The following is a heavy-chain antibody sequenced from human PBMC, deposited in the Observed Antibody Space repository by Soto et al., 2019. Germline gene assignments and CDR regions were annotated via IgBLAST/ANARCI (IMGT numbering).Heavy chain of an antibody. Sequence: ASVKVSCKASGYTFTGYYMHWVRQAPGQGLEWMGWINPNSGGTNYAQKFQGRVTMTRDTSISTAYMELSRLRSDDTAVYYCARDQYYYDSSGYSLAEYFQHWGQGTLVTVS. D-gene: IGHD3-22*01. CDR3: ARDQYYYDSSGYSLAEYFQH. CDR2: INPNSGGT. CDR1: GYTFTGYY. J-gene: IGHJ1*01. V-gene: IGHV1-2*02.